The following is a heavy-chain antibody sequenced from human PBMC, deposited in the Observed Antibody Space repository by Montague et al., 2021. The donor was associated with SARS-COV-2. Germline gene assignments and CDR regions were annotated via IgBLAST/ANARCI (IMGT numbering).Heavy chain of an antibody. J-gene: IGHJ4*02. D-gene: IGHD3-22*01. CDR3: AKDITMIVVVPPPGY. V-gene: IGHV3-23*01. CDR2: ISGSGGST. Sequence: SLRLSCAASGFTFSSYAMSWVRQAPGKGLEWVSAISGSGGSTYXXXSXXXRFTTSRDNSKNTLYLQMNSLRAEDTAVYYCAKDITMIVVVPPPGYWGQGTLVTVSS. CDR1: GFTFSSYA.